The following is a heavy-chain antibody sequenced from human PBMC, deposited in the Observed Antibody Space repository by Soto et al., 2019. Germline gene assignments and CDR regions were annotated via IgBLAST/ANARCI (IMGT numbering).Heavy chain of an antibody. J-gene: IGHJ3*02. V-gene: IGHV3-33*01. D-gene: IGHD3-10*01. CDR1: GFTFSSYG. CDR2: IWYDGSKK. CDR3: ARGLLWFGDPRNDAFDI. Sequence: QVQLVESGGGVVQPGRSLRLSCAASGFTFSSYGMHWVRQAPGKGLEWVAVIWYDGSKKYYADSVKGRFTISRDNSKNPLYLQMNSLRAEDTAVYYCARGLLWFGDPRNDAFDIWGQGTMVTVSS.